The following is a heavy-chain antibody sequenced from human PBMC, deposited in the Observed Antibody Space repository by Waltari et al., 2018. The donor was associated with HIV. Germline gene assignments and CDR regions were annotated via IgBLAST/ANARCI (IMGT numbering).Heavy chain of an antibody. V-gene: IGHV3-9*01. Sequence: EMQLVESGGGLVQPGRSLRLSCSASGFTFDNDGIHWVRQAPGKGLEWVSGLSWNSEHVAYANSVKGRFTISGDNAKNSLYLQMNSLRPEDTALYYWAKSGIFGVAYNGFDMWGQGTMVTVSS. CDR3: AKSGIFGVAYNGFDM. J-gene: IGHJ3*02. CDR2: LSWNSEHV. CDR1: GFTFDNDG. D-gene: IGHD3-3*01.